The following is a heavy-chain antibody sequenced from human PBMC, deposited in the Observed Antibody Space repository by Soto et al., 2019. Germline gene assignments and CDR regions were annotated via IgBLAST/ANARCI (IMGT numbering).Heavy chain of an antibody. CDR2: IDPSDSYT. Sequence: GESLKISCKGSGYSFTSYWISWVRQMPGKGLEWMGRIDPSDSYTNYSPSFQGQVTISADKSISTAYLQWSSLKASDTAMYYCARAGYCSGGSCYYYFDYWGQGTLVTVSS. CDR1: GYSFTSYW. D-gene: IGHD2-15*01. V-gene: IGHV5-10-1*04. CDR3: ARAGYCSGGSCYYYFDY. J-gene: IGHJ4*02.